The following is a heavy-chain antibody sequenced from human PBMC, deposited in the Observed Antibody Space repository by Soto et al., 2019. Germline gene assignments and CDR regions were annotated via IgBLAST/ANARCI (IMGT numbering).Heavy chain of an antibody. J-gene: IGHJ4*02. CDR2: TYYRSRWYN. CDR1: VGRVCRNRGA. V-gene: IGHV6-1*01. D-gene: IGHD3-16*01. CDR3: SRECRYYVRSDSYLGY. Sequence: SHTQSLTEAIRVGRVCRNRGASNCIKQSPSRGLEWLGRTYYRSRWYNDYAVSVKSRITVTPDTSKNQFSLHLNSVTPEDTAVYYCSRECRYYVRSDSYLGYSGQRALVTVSS.